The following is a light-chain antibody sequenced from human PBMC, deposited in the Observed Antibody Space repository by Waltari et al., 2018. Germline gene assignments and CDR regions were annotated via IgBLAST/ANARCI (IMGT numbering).Light chain of an antibody. V-gene: IGKV1D-8*01. J-gene: IGKJ1*01. CDR3: QQNYAFPRT. Sequence: VIWVTQSPSLLTASTGETVTITCRTSQDVKNYFAWYQQKPGKAPELLIYTATFLQTGVPSRFSGSGSGTDFTLTISSLQSEDFATYVCQQNYAFPRTFGQGTKVEVK. CDR1: QDVKNY. CDR2: TAT.